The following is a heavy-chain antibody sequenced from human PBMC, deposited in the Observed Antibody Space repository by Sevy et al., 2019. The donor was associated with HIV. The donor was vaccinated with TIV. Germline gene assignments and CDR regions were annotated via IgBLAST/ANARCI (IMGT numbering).Heavy chain of an antibody. CDR3: ARALVVPAEGGMDV. V-gene: IGHV3-48*03. D-gene: IGHD2-2*01. CDR1: GFTFSSYE. Sequence: GGSLRLSCAASGFTFSSYEMNWVRQAPGKGLEWVSYISSSGSTIYYADSVKGRFTISRDNAKNSLYLQMNSLRAEDTAVYYCARALVVPAEGGMDVWGQGTTVIVSS. J-gene: IGHJ6*02. CDR2: ISSSGSTI.